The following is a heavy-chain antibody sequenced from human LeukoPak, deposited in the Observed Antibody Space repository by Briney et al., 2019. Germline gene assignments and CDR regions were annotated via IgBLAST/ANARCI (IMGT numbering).Heavy chain of an antibody. CDR2: ISSSSSTI. V-gene: IGHV3-48*01. D-gene: IGHD6-6*01. J-gene: IGHJ4*02. CDR1: GFTFSSYS. Sequence: GGSLRLSCAASGFTFSSYSMNWVRQAPGKGLEWVSCISSSSSTIYYADSVKGRFTISRDNAKNSLYLQMNSLRAEDTAVYYCARNSIAARPLGYWGQGTLVTVSS. CDR3: ARNSIAARPLGY.